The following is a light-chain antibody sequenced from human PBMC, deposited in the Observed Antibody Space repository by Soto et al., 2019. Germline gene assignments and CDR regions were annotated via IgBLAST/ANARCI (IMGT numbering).Light chain of an antibody. J-gene: IGKJ2*01. Sequence: DIQMTQSPSSLSASVGDRVTITCRASQTIRSYLNSYQKKQGKPPKFLIYEASSLQSGVPSRFSGGGSGTDFTLTISSLQPEDFANYYCQQSDSTPLTFGQGPKLEIK. V-gene: IGKV1-39*01. CDR3: QQSDSTPLT. CDR1: QTIRSY. CDR2: EAS.